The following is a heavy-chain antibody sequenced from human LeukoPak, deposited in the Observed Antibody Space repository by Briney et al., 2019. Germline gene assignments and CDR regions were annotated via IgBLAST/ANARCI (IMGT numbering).Heavy chain of an antibody. CDR3: ARVYRQLRPYYFDY. CDR2: MNPNSGNT. CDR1: GYTFTSYD. Sequence: ASVKVSCKASGYTFTSYDIHWVRQATGHGLESMGWMNPNSGNTGYAQKFQGRVTMTRNTSISTAYMELSSLRSEDTAVYYCARVYRQLRPYYFDYWGQGTLVTVSS. J-gene: IGHJ4*02. V-gene: IGHV1-8*01. D-gene: IGHD4-23*01.